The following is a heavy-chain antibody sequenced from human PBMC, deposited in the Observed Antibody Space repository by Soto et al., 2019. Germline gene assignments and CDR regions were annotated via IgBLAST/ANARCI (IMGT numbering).Heavy chain of an antibody. CDR2: ISSSSSYI. V-gene: IGHV3-21*01. CDR3: VRDRYSRSGYEY. J-gene: IGHJ4*02. D-gene: IGHD6-13*01. CDR1: GFTFSSYS. Sequence: EVQLVESGGGLVKPGGSLRLSCAASGFTFSSYSMNWVRQAPGKGLEWVSSISSSSSYIFYADSVKGRFTISRDNAKNPPYLQMNSLRADDTDVYYCVRDRYSRSGYEYWCQGPLVTLSP.